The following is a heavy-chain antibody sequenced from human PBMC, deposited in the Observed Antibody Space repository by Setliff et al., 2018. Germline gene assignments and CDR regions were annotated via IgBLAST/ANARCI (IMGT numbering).Heavy chain of an antibody. D-gene: IGHD3-10*01. Sequence: SETLSLTCTVSGDSISSTSYQWGWVRQPPGKGLEWIAYIHPSGSTSYNPSLKGRVTISVDTSKNQFSLKLTSVTAADTAVCYCARVHYGSGSYPSDWGQGALVTVSS. CDR2: IHPSGST. CDR1: GDSISSTSYQ. J-gene: IGHJ4*02. V-gene: IGHV4-61*05. CDR3: ARVHYGSGSYPSD.